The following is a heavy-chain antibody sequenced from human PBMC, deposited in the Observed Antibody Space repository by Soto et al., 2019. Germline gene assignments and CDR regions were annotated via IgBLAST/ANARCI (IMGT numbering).Heavy chain of an antibody. D-gene: IGHD3-3*01. Sequence: SETLSLTCTVSGGSIIGSGFHWAWIRQPPGKGLEWIGSIYYSGTANYSPSLKSRLAIAVDTSRNQFSQKRSSVTAADTAVYYCASDQGDFWSGAHTRWIDPPGQGTLVSGSS. CDR1: GGSIIGSGFH. J-gene: IGHJ5*02. CDR2: IYYSGTA. V-gene: IGHV4-39*07. CDR3: ASDQGDFWSGAHTRWIDP.